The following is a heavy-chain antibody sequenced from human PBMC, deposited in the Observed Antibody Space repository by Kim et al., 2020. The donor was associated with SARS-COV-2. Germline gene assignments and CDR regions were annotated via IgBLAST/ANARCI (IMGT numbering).Heavy chain of an antibody. CDR3: ATWYNWKFGV. J-gene: IGHJ6*02. V-gene: IGHV3-74*01. Sequence: GGSLRLSCAASGFTFSSYWMHWVRQAPGKGLVWVSRINTDGSITNYADSVKGRFTISRDNAKNSLYLQMNSLRAEDTAVYYCATWYNWKFGVWGRGTTVTVPS. CDR2: INTDGSIT. D-gene: IGHD1-20*01. CDR1: GFTFSSYW.